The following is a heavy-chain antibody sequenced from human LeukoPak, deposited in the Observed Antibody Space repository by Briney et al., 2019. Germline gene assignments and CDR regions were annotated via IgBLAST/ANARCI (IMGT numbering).Heavy chain of an antibody. J-gene: IGHJ6*03. V-gene: IGHV4-4*07. CDR2: IYTSGST. Sequence: NPSETLSFTCTVSGGSISSYYWSWIRQPAGKGLEWIGRIYTSGSTNYNPSLKSRVTMSVDTSKNQFSLKLSSVTAADTAVYYCAREWWGYCSSTSCYGAYYYYYMDVWGKGTTVTVSS. CDR3: AREWWGYCSSTSCYGAYYYYYMDV. CDR1: GGSISSYY. D-gene: IGHD2-2*01.